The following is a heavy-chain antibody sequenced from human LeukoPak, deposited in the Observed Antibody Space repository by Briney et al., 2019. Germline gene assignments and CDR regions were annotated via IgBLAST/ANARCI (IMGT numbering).Heavy chain of an antibody. CDR3: ARADSSGYSYYYYMDV. CDR1: AGTFISYA. Sequence: GSSAKVSCKTSAGTFISYAISWVRHPPGQKLDWMGRIIPIFGTANYAHKFQGRVTITADKSTITAYMELSSLGYEETAVDYCARADSSGYSYYYYMDVWGKGTTVTVSS. CDR2: IIPIFGTA. D-gene: IGHD3-22*01. J-gene: IGHJ6*03. V-gene: IGHV1-69*06.